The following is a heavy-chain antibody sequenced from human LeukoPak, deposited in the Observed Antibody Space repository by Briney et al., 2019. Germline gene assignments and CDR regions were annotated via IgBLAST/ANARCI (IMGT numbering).Heavy chain of an antibody. V-gene: IGHV1-69*05. Sequence: SVKVSCKASGGTFSSYAISWVRQAPGQGLEWMGGIIPIFGTANYAQKLQGRVTITTDESTSTAYMELSSLRSEDTAVYYCATTVSGSNQLHLGYYYYMDVWGKGTTVTVSS. CDR2: IIPIFGTA. J-gene: IGHJ6*03. CDR1: GGTFSSYA. CDR3: ATTVSGSNQLHLGYYYYMDV. D-gene: IGHD2-2*01.